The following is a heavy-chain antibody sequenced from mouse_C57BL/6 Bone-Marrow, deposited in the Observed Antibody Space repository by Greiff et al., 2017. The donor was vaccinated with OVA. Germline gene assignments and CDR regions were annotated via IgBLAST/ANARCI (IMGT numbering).Heavy chain of an antibody. V-gene: IGHV14-1*01. CDR3: STGGYFDY. CDR1: GYNIKDYY. CDR2: IDPEDGDT. Sequence: VQLQQSGAELVRPGASVKLSCTASGYNIKDYYMHWVKQRPEQGLEWIGRIDPEDGDTEYAPKFQGKATMNADTCSNTAYMQLSSLTSEDTAVYYCSTGGYFDYWGQGTTLTVSS. J-gene: IGHJ2*01.